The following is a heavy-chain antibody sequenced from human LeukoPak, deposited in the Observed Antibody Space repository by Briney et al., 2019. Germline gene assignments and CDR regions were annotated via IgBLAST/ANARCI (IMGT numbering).Heavy chain of an antibody. CDR3: ARDLSPVVRASPMGY. CDR2: ITYDGYYK. D-gene: IGHD3-10*01. CDR1: GFTFTNYG. Sequence: GESLKISCAASGFTFTNYGMHWVRQAPGKGLEWVALITYDGYYKYYSDSVKGRFTISSDTSKSTLYLQMNSLRAEDTAVYYCARDLSPVVRASPMGYWGQGTPVTVSS. J-gene: IGHJ4*02. V-gene: IGHV3-30*03.